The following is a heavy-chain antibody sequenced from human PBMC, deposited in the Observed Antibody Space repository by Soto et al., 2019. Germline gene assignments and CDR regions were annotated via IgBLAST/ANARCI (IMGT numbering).Heavy chain of an antibody. D-gene: IGHD3-10*01. CDR3: ARGNGSGTIGED. Sequence: QVQLQESGPGLVKPSQTLSLTCTVSGGSISSGGYYWSWIRQQPGKGLEWIGYIYYSGSTYYNPSHKSRGTISVDTNKNQFSRKLSSVTAADTAVYYCARGNGSGTIGEDWGQGTLVTVSS. J-gene: IGHJ4*02. CDR2: IYYSGST. V-gene: IGHV4-31*03. CDR1: GGSISSGGYY.